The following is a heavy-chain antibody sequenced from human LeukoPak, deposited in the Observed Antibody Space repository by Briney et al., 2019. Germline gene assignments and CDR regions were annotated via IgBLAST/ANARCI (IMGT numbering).Heavy chain of an antibody. D-gene: IGHD3-22*01. CDR2: IIPIFGTA. J-gene: IGHJ2*01. Sequence: SVKVSCKASGGTFSSYAISWVRQAPGQGLEWMGGIIPIFGTANYAQKLQGRVTITADESTSTAYMELSSLRSEDTAVYYCARDGIDYYDSSGYYYVRWYFDLWGRGTLVTVSS. CDR3: ARDGIDYYDSSGYYYVRWYFDL. CDR1: GGTFSSYA. V-gene: IGHV1-69*13.